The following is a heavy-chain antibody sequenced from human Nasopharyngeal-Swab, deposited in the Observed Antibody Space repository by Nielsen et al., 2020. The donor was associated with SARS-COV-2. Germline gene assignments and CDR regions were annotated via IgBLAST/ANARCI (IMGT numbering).Heavy chain of an antibody. Sequence: GESLKISCAASGFNVSNNYMTWVRQAPGKGLEWVSIIYSSGSIYHADSVKGRFIISRDNSKNTLSLRMNSLRVEDTAVYYCASAVTGPLYWGQGTLVTVSS. J-gene: IGHJ1*01. CDR2: IYSSGSI. CDR3: ASAVTGPLY. V-gene: IGHV3-53*01. CDR1: GFNVSNNY. D-gene: IGHD4-11*01.